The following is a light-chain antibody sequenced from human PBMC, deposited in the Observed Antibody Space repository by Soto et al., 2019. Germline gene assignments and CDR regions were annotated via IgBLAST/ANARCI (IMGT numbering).Light chain of an antibody. Sequence: DIQMTQSPSTLSTSVGDRVTITCRASQSISSWLAWYQQKPGKAPKLVIYKASTLESGVPSSFSGSGSGTEFTLTISSLQPDDFATYYCQQYLLWYTFGQGTKVDIK. CDR3: QQYLLWYT. CDR1: QSISSW. V-gene: IGKV1-5*03. CDR2: KAS. J-gene: IGKJ2*01.